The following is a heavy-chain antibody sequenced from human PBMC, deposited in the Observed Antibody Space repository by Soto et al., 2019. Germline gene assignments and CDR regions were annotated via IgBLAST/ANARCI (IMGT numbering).Heavy chain of an antibody. Sequence: QVQLVESGGGAVQPGRSLRLSCTASGFTFGSIAMHWVRQAPGRGLEWVALTSYDGSNRYYADSVQGRFTISRDNSRNLLFLQMNSLRVEDTAVYYFAREKGLRLDYWGQGTLVTVSS. CDR2: TSYDGSNR. CDR3: AREKGLRLDY. V-gene: IGHV3-30*04. CDR1: GFTFGSIA. J-gene: IGHJ4*02. D-gene: IGHD5-18*01.